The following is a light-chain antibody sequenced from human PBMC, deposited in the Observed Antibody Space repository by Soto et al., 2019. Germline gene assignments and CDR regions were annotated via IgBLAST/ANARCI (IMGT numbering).Light chain of an antibody. V-gene: IGKV3-15*01. CDR3: QQYNNWPPLT. J-gene: IGKJ4*01. CDR1: QSVSSN. CDR2: GAS. Sequence: EIVMTQSPATLSVSPGERATLSCRASQSVSSNLAGYQQKPGQAPRLLIYGASTRATGIPARFGGSGFGTEFALTISSLQSEDFAVYYCQQYNNWPPLTFGGGTKVEIK.